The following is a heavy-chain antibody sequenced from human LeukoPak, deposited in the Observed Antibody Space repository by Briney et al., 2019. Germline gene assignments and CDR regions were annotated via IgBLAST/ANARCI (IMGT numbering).Heavy chain of an antibody. CDR3: SRVHDYGDPNWFGP. CDR1: GYTFTGYY. J-gene: IGHJ5*01. D-gene: IGHD4-17*01. CDR2: INPNSGGT. Sequence: ASVKVSCKASGYTFTGYYMHWVRQAPGQGLEWMGWINPNSGGTNYAQKFQGRVTMTRDTSISTAYMELSRLRSDDTAVYYCSRVHDYGDPNWFGPWGQGTLVTVSS. V-gene: IGHV1-2*02.